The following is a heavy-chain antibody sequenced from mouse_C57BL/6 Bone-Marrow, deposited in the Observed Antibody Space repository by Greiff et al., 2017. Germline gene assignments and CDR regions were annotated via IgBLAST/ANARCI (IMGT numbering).Heavy chain of an antibody. CDR2: IYPSDSET. CDR1: GYTFTSYW. J-gene: IGHJ4*01. Sequence: VQLQQSGAELVRPGSSVKLSCKASGYTFTSYWMDWVKQRPGQGLEWIGNIYPSDSETHYNQKFKDKATLTVDKSSSTAYMQLSSLTSEDSAVXYCARSLPPRGAMDYWGQGTSVTVSS. V-gene: IGHV1-61*01. CDR3: ARSLPPRGAMDY.